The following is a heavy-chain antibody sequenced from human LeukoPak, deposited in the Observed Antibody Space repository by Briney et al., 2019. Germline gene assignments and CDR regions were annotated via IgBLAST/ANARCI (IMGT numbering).Heavy chain of an antibody. CDR2: INHSGST. J-gene: IGHJ5*02. CDR1: SGSFSGYY. CDR3: ARGYSSGAGWFDP. D-gene: IGHD6-19*01. V-gene: IGHV4-34*01. Sequence: SETLSLTCAVYSGSFSGYYWSWIRQPPGKGLEWIGEINHSGSTNYNPSLKSRVTISVDTSKNQFSLKMNSMTAADTAVYYCARGYSSGAGWFDPWGQGTLVTVPS.